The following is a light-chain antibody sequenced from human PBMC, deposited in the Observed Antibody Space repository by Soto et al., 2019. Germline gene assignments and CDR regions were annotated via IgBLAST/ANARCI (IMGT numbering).Light chain of an antibody. CDR3: QQYGSSPPFT. V-gene: IGKV3-20*01. CDR2: GAS. CDR1: QSVSSSY. Sequence: EIVLTQSPGTLSLSPGERATLSCRASQSVSSSYLAWYQQKPGQAPRLLIYGASTRATGIPDRFSGSGSGTDFTLTISSREPEDCAVYYCQQYGSSPPFTFGPGNKVDIK. J-gene: IGKJ3*01.